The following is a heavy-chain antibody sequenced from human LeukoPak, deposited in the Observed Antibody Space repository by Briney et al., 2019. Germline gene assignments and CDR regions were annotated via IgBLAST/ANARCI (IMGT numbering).Heavy chain of an antibody. CDR1: GYTFTSYY. Sequence: ASVKVSCKTSGYTFTSYYIHWVRQAPGQGLEWMGIVNPGGGGTSYAQKFQGRVTMTRDTSTSTVYMEMSSLRSEDTAVYYCARGGDYYDSSGYHYAATHWGQGTLVTVSP. CDR3: ARGGDYYDSSGYHYAATH. V-gene: IGHV1-46*01. CDR2: VNPGGGGT. D-gene: IGHD3-22*01. J-gene: IGHJ4*02.